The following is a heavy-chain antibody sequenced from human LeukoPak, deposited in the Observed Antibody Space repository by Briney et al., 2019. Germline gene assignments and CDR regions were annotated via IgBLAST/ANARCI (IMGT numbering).Heavy chain of an antibody. CDR3: ARDQEGSGYRFDY. CDR1: DGSISSGGYY. Sequence: SETLSLTCTVSDGSISSGGYYWSWIRQHPGKGLEWIGYIYYSGSTYYNPSLKSRVTISVDTSKNQFSLKLSSVTAADTAVYYCARDQEGSGYRFDYWGQGTLVTVSS. V-gene: IGHV4-31*03. D-gene: IGHD3-22*01. CDR2: IYYSGST. J-gene: IGHJ4*02.